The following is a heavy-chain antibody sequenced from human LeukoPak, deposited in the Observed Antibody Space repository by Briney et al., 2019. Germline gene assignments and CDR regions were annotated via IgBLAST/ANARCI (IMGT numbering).Heavy chain of an antibody. J-gene: IGHJ3*02. CDR3: ARRKADMINDAFDI. V-gene: IGHV1-69*05. D-gene: IGHD3-22*01. Sequence: ASVKVSCKASGGTLSSYAISWVRQAPGQGLEWMGGIIPIFGIANYAQKLQGRVTITTDESTSTAYMELSSLRSEDTAVYYCARRKADMINDAFDIWGQGTMVTVSS. CDR2: IIPIFGIA. CDR1: GGTLSSYA.